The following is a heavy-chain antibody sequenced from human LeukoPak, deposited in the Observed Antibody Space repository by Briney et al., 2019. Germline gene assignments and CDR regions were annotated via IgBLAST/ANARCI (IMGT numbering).Heavy chain of an antibody. CDR2: IYHSGST. Sequence: SETLSLTCTVSGYSISSGYYWGWIRQPPGKGLEWIGSIYHSGSTYYNPSLKSRVTISVDTSKNQFSLKLSSVTAEDTAVYYCTTAGYYDSSGYYWVDYWGQGTLVTVSS. J-gene: IGHJ4*02. CDR3: TTAGYYDSSGYYWVDY. CDR1: GYSISSGYY. V-gene: IGHV4-38-2*02. D-gene: IGHD3-22*01.